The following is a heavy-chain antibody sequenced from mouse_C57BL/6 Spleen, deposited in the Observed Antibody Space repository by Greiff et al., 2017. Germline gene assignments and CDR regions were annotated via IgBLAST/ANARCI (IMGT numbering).Heavy chain of an antibody. J-gene: IGHJ2*01. V-gene: IGHV1-59*01. CDR1: GYTFTSYW. D-gene: IGHD2-1*01. CDR3: ARYGNYVDY. Sequence: QVQLQQPGAELVRPGTSVKLSCKASGYTFTSYWMHWVKQRPGQGLEWIGVIDPSDSYTNYNQKFKGKATLTVDTSSSTAYMQLRSLTSEDSAVYYCARYGNYVDYWGQGTTLTVSS. CDR2: IDPSDSYT.